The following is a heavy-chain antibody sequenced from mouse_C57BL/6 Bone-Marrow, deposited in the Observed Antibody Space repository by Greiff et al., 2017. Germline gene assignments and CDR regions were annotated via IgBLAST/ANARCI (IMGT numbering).Heavy chain of an antibody. CDR2: ISYDGSN. Sequence: EVQLQESGPGLVKPSQSLSLTCSVTGYSITSGYYWNWLRQFPGNKLEWMGYISYDGSNNYNPSLKNRISITRDTSKNQFFLKLNSVTTEDTATYYCARDQWLRRVFAYWGQGTLVTVSA. V-gene: IGHV3-6*01. CDR3: ARDQWLRRVFAY. J-gene: IGHJ3*01. CDR1: GYSITSGYY. D-gene: IGHD2-2*01.